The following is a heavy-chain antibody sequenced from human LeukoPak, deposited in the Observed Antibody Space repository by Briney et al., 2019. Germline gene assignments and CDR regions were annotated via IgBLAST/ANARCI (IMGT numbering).Heavy chain of an antibody. J-gene: IGHJ4*02. V-gene: IGHV1-2*02. Sequence: ASVKVSCKASGYTFTRYYIHWVRQAPGQGLEWMGWINPKSGDTNYAQKFQDRVTMTRDTSISTAYMELSRLRSDDTAVYYCASLYYDTSAFDYWGQGTLVTVSS. CDR1: GYTFTRYY. CDR2: INPKSGDT. D-gene: IGHD3-22*01. CDR3: ASLYYDTSAFDY.